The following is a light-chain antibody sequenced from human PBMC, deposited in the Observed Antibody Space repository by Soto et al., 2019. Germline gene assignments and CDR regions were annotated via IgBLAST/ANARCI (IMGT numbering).Light chain of an antibody. CDR3: QQYGGSPRT. CDR1: QSVSSSS. Sequence: EIVLTQSPGTLSLSPGERATLSCRASQSVSSSSLAWYQQKRGQAPRLLIHDASSRATGIPDRFSGSGSGTDFTLTISRLEPGDFAVYYCQQYGGSPRTFGQGTKVDIK. CDR2: DAS. V-gene: IGKV3-20*01. J-gene: IGKJ1*01.